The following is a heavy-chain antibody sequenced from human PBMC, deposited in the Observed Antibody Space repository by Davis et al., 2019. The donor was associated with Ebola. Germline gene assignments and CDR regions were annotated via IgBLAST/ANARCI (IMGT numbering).Heavy chain of an antibody. D-gene: IGHD4-17*01. CDR3: AKDSYADYANWFDP. V-gene: IGHV3-23*01. J-gene: IGHJ5*02. CDR1: GFSFSSYR. CDR2: ISGSGGST. Sequence: PGGSLRLSCAASGFSFSSYRMNWVRQAPGKGLEWVSAISGSGGSTYYADSVKGRFTISRDDSKNTLYLQMNSLRAEDTAVYYCAKDSYADYANWFDPWGQGTLVTVSS.